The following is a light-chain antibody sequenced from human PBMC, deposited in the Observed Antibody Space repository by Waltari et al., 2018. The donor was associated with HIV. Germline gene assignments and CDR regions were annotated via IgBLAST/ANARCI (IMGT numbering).Light chain of an antibody. CDR3: CSYAGSYTEV. V-gene: IGLV2-11*01. CDR2: DAS. CDR1: SSAVGAYKY. Sequence: QSALTQPRSVSGSPGQSVTISCSGSSSAVGAYKYVSWYQQHPGKAPKLMIYDASKRPSGFPDRFSGSKSGNTASLTISGLQAEDEADYYCCSYAGSYTEVFGGGTKLTVL. J-gene: IGLJ2*01.